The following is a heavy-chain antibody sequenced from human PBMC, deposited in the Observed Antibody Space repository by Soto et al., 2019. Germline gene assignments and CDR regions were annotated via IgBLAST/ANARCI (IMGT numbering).Heavy chain of an antibody. CDR2: MYYGGST. J-gene: IGHJ4*02. CDR1: GGSISIYY. V-gene: IGHV4-59*08. Sequence: SETLSLTCSVSGGSISIYYWSWIRQTPGKGLEWIGYMYYGGSTNYNPSLGSRATISVDTSKNQFSLKLSSVTAADTAVYFCARRAIVRGVYQYFFDYWGQGTPVTVSS. CDR3: ARRAIVRGVYQYFFDY. D-gene: IGHD3-10*01.